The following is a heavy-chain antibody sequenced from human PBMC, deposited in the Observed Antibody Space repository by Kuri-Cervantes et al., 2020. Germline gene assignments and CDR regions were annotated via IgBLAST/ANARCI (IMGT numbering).Heavy chain of an antibody. D-gene: IGHD3-22*01. CDR3: ARVPFYYDSSGYLYYYSYYMDV. J-gene: IGHJ6*03. Sequence: GESLKISCAASGFNFDDYGMSWVRQGPGKGLEWVSGINWNGGSTGYADSVKGRFSISRDNAKSSLYLQMNSLRVEDTALYYCARVPFYYDSSGYLYYYSYYMDVWGKGTTVTVSS. CDR2: INWNGGST. CDR1: GFNFDDYG. V-gene: IGHV3-20*04.